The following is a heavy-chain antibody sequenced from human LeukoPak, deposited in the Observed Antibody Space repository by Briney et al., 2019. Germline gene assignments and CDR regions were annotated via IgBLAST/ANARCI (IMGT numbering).Heavy chain of an antibody. CDR2: IYYSGST. V-gene: IGHV4-59*01. CDR3: ARGLRSYDSSGYYYGWYLYL. J-gene: IGHJ2*01. D-gene: IGHD3-22*01. Sequence: SETLSLTCTVSGGSISSYYWSWIRQPPGKGLEWIGYIYYSGSTNYNPSLKSRVTISVDTSKNQFSLKLSSVTAADTAVYYCARGLRSYDSSGYYYGWYLYLWGRGTLVTVSS. CDR1: GGSISSYY.